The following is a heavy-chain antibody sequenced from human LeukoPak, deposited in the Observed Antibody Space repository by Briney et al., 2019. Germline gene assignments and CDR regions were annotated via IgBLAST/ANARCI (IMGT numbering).Heavy chain of an antibody. CDR2: INWNGGST. CDR3: ARNPYPTGYYYYYYMDV. Sequence: GGSLRLSCAASGFTFSSYAMSWVRQAPGKGLEWVSGINWNGGSTGYADSVKGRFTISRDNAKNSLYLQMNSLRAEDTALYYCARNPYPTGYYYYYYMDVWGKGTTVTVSS. CDR1: GFTFSSYA. V-gene: IGHV3-20*04. J-gene: IGHJ6*03.